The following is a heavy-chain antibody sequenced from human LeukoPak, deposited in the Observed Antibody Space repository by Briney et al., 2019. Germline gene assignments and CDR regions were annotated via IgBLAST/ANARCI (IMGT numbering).Heavy chain of an antibody. CDR3: ARGFSGFWEFDS. V-gene: IGHV4-34*01. D-gene: IGHD1-14*01. J-gene: IGHJ4*02. CDR1: GGSFSSYS. CDR2: ISYAGNPPTGST. Sequence: SETLSLTCDVSGGSFSSYSWNWIRQPPGKGLEWIAEISYAGNPPTGSTSYSASLKSRVTISVDTPKNQFSLHLSSVTAADAGVYYCARGFSGFWEFDSWGQGTLVTVSS.